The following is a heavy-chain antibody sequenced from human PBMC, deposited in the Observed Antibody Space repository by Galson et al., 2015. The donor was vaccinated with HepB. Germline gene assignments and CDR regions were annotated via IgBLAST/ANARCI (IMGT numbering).Heavy chain of an antibody. CDR1: GYNFIYYY. CDR2: TNPSDGST. J-gene: IGHJ6*02. CDR3: AREEGRPYGLDV. Sequence: SVKVSCKASGYNFIYYYINWVRQAPGQGFEWMGRTNPSDGSTSYAQKFQGRAIMTSDTSMSTVYMDLSSLRYDDTAVYYCAREEGRPYGLDVWGQGTTVTVSS. V-gene: IGHV1-46*01.